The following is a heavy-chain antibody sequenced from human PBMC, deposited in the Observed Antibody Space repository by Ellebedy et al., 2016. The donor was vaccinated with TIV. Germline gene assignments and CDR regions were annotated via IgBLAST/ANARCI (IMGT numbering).Heavy chain of an antibody. CDR2: IYPGDSDT. V-gene: IGHV5-51*01. CDR1: GYSFTSYW. Sequence: GESLKISCKGSGYSFTSYWIGWVRQMPGKGLEWMGIIYPGDSDTRYSPSFQGQVTISADKSISTAYLQWSSLRSEDTAVYYCARGGIAARPGRYYYGMDVWGQGTTVTVSS. D-gene: IGHD6-6*01. CDR3: ARGGIAARPGRYYYGMDV. J-gene: IGHJ6*02.